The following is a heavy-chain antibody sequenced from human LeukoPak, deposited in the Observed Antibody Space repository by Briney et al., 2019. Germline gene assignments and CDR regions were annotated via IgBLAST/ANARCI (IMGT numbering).Heavy chain of an antibody. CDR3: ARGISWQQLVRGAFDI. D-gene: IGHD6-6*01. Sequence: ASVKVSCKASGYTFTSYDINWVRQAPGQGLEWMGIINPSGGSTSYAQKFQGRVTMTRDTSISTAYMELSRLRSDDTAVYYCARGISWQQLVRGAFDIWGQGTMVTVSS. J-gene: IGHJ3*02. V-gene: IGHV1-46*01. CDR1: GYTFTSYD. CDR2: INPSGGST.